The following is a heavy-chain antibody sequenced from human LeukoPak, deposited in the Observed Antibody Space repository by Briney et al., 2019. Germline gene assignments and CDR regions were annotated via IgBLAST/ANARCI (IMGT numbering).Heavy chain of an antibody. D-gene: IGHD2-21*01. CDR2: IYENGGTT. CDR3: AKDFRIGYSAHFDY. V-gene: IGHV3-23*01. Sequence: GGSLRLSCVASGFTFSNYAMSWVRQAPEKGLEFVSGIYENGGTTYYADSVKGRFSISRDNSKNTLYLQMDSLRGEDTAVYYCAKDFRIGYSAHFDYWGQGALVTVSS. CDR1: GFTFSNYA. J-gene: IGHJ4*02.